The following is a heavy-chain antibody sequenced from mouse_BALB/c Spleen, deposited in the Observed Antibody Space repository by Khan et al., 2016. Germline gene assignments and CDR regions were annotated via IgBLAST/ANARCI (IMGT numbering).Heavy chain of an antibody. D-gene: IGHD1-2*01. CDR1: GYSITSGYG. Sequence: EVQLQESGPGLVKPSQSLSLTCTVTGYSITSGYGWNWIRQFPGNKLEWMGYISYSGSTNYNPSLKSRISITRDTSTNQFFLQLNSVTTEDTAKYYCARTARIKYWGQGTTLTVSS. CDR3: ARTARIKY. J-gene: IGHJ2*01. V-gene: IGHV3-2*02. CDR2: ISYSGST.